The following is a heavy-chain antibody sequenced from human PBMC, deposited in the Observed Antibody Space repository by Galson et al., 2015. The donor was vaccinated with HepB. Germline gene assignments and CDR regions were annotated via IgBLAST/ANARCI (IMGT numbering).Heavy chain of an antibody. D-gene: IGHD6-19*01. Sequence: SLRLSCAASGFTFSSYAMSWVRQAPGKGLEWVSAISGSGGSTYYADSVKGRFTISRDNSKNTLYLQMNSLRAEDTAVYYCARVKISYSIGRFDYWAQGPLVPASS. CDR3: ARVKISYSIGRFDY. CDR2: ISGSGGST. V-gene: IGHV3-23*01. J-gene: IGHJ4*02. CDR1: GFTFSSYA.